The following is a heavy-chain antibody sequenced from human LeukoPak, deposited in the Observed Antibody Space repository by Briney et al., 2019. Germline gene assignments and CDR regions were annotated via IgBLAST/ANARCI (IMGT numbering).Heavy chain of an antibody. CDR3: AKGRNYDFWSGYHRGSYYYYGMDV. CDR1: GFTFSSYG. D-gene: IGHD3-3*01. Sequence: PGRSLRLSCAASGFTFSSYGMHWVRQAPGKGLEGVAVISYDGSNKYYADSVKGRFTISRDNSKNTLYLQMNSLRAEDTAVYYCAKGRNYDFWSGYHRGSYYYYGMDVWGQGTTVTVSS. CDR2: ISYDGSNK. V-gene: IGHV3-30*18. J-gene: IGHJ6*02.